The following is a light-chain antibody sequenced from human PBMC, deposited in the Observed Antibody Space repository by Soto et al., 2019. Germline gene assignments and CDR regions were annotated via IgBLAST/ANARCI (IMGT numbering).Light chain of an antibody. V-gene: IGKV3-11*01. Sequence: EIVLTQSPATLSLSPGERATLSCRASQSVSSYLAWYQQKPGQAPRLLIYDASNRATGIPARFSGSGSGTEFTLTISGQQPADCVVYYCQRRSSSITFGQGTRLEI. CDR3: QRRSSSIT. CDR2: DAS. J-gene: IGKJ5*01. CDR1: QSVSSY.